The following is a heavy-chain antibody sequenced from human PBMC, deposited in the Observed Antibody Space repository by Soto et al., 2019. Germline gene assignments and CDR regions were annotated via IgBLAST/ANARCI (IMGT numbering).Heavy chain of an antibody. CDR3: ARAGGAGSGHDWFDP. Sequence: GASVKVSCKASGYTFTGYYMHWVRQAPGQGLEWMGWINPNSGGTNYAQKFQGRVTMTRDTSISTAYMELSRLRSDDTAVYYCARAGGAGSGHDWFDPWGQGTLVTVSS. CDR1: GYTFTGYY. J-gene: IGHJ5*02. D-gene: IGHD6-13*01. V-gene: IGHV1-2*02. CDR2: INPNSGGT.